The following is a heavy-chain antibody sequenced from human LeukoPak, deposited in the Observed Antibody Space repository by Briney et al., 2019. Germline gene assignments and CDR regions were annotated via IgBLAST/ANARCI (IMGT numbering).Heavy chain of an antibody. J-gene: IGHJ4*02. CDR1: GFTFSSHW. D-gene: IGHD2-15*01. Sequence: PGGSLRLSCAASGFTFSSHWMSWVRQAPGKGLEWVGNINQDGSQKYYVDSVKGRFTISRDNAKNSLYLQMNSLRAEDTAVYYCARDYQWSLDYWGQGTLVIVSS. CDR2: INQDGSQK. V-gene: IGHV3-7*04. CDR3: ARDYQWSLDY.